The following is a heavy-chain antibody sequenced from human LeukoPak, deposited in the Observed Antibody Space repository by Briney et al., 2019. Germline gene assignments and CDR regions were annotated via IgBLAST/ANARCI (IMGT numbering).Heavy chain of an antibody. Sequence: GGSLRLSCAASGFTFSSYAMSWVRQAPGKGLEWVSAISGSGGSTYYADSVKGRFTVSRDNSKNTLYLQMNSLRAEDTAVYYCAKEGYYYDSSGYHHWGQGTLVTVSS. CDR2: ISGSGGST. CDR3: AKEGYYYDSSGYHH. CDR1: GFTFSSYA. J-gene: IGHJ4*02. V-gene: IGHV3-23*01. D-gene: IGHD3-22*01.